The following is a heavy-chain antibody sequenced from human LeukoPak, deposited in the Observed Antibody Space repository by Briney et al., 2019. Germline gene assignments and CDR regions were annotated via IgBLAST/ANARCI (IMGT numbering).Heavy chain of an antibody. J-gene: IGHJ4*02. V-gene: IGHV4-31*03. CDR1: GGSISSGSYY. Sequence: PSETLSLTCRVSGGSISSGSYYWTWIRHHPVKGLEWIGYIYYSGNTYYNPSLKSRLSISVDTSKNQFSLRLNSVTAADTAVYYCARDRGSFGTDYWGQETLVTVSS. CDR2: IYYSGNT. D-gene: IGHD5-18*01. CDR3: ARDRGSFGTDY.